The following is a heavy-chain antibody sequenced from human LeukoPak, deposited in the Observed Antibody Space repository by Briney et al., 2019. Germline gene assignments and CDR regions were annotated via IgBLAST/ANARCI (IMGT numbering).Heavy chain of an antibody. J-gene: IGHJ1*01. Sequence: GGSLRLSCAASGFTFSDYAMSWVRQAPGKGLEWVSSISGSGSPTYFVDPVKGRFTISRDNSKNTLYLQMNSLRVEDTAVYYCARDLDDYNTQPPVFQYWGQGTLVTVSS. D-gene: IGHD5-24*01. CDR1: GFTFSDYA. CDR2: ISGSGSPT. V-gene: IGHV3-23*01. CDR3: ARDLDDYNTQPPVFQY.